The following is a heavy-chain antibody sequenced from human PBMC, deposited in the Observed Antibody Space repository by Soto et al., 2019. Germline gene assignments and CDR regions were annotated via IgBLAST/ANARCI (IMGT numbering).Heavy chain of an antibody. CDR3: AREYSSSSLLRRPHAFDI. CDR1: GYTFTGYY. J-gene: IGHJ3*02. CDR2: INPNSGGT. D-gene: IGHD6-6*01. Sequence: ASVKVSCKASGYTFTGYYMHWVRQAPGQGLEWMGWINPNSGGTNYAQKFQGWVTMTRDTSISTAYMELSRLRSDDTAVYYCAREYSSSSLLRRPHAFDIWGQGTMVTVSS. V-gene: IGHV1-2*04.